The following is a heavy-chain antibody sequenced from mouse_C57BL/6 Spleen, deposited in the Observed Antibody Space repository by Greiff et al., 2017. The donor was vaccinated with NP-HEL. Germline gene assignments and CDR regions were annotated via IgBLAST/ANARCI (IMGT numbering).Heavy chain of an antibody. V-gene: IGHV1-47*01. D-gene: IGHD2-5*01. CDR2: FHPYNDDT. CDR1: GYTFTTYP. J-gene: IGHJ3*01. CDR3: ARQSIYSNAWFAY. Sequence: QVQLQQSGAELVKPGASVKMSCKASGYTFTTYPIEWMKQNHGKSLEWIGNFHPYNDDTKYNEKFKGKATLTVEQSSSTVYLELSRLTSDDSAVYYCARQSIYSNAWFAYWGQGTLVTVSA.